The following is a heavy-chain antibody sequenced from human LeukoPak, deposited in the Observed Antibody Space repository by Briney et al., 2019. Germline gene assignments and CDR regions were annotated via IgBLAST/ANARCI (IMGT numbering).Heavy chain of an antibody. CDR3: AKDRRAMAVAGTTVDY. D-gene: IGHD6-19*01. J-gene: IGHJ4*02. V-gene: IGHV3-23*01. CDR2: ISSSGGST. Sequence: GGSLRLSCAASGFTFSGYAMTWVRQAPGKGLEWVSSISSSGGSTYYADSVKGRFTISRDNSKNTLYLQMNSLRAEDSAVYFCAKDRRAMAVAGTTVDYWGQGTLVTVSS. CDR1: GFTFSGYA.